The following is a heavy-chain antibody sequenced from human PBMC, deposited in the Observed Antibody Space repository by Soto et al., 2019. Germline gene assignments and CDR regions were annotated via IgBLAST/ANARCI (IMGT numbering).Heavy chain of an antibody. CDR3: AKLGGSFYFHEC. J-gene: IGHJ4*02. Sequence: PGGSLRPSCAASGFTFSSHAMSWVRQAPGKGLEWVSAIRAGGGSTYNADSVKGRFTISRDNSNHTLHLQMNSLRAEDTAVYYCAKLGGSFYFHECWARGTLVTVST. CDR2: IRAGGGST. V-gene: IGHV3-23*01. CDR1: GFTFSSHA. D-gene: IGHD3-22*01.